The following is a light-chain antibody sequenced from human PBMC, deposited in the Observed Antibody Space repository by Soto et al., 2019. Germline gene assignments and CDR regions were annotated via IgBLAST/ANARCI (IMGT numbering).Light chain of an antibody. V-gene: IGKV2-30*01. CDR1: QSLAYIDGNTY. Sequence: EVVMTQSPLSLPVTLGQPASISCRSSQSLAYIDGNTYLRWLHQRPGQSQRRLIYKVSNRESGVADRFSGSGSGTDFTLKFSRVEAEDVGVYYCMQSTHWPPYPFGHWTKLEIK. CDR2: KVS. CDR3: MQSTHWPPYP. J-gene: IGKJ2*01.